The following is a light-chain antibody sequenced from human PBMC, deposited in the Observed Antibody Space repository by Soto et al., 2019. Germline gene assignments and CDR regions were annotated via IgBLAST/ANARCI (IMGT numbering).Light chain of an antibody. V-gene: IGLV1-51*01. J-gene: IGLJ2*01. CDR2: DNN. Sequence: QAVLTQPPSVSAAPGQKVTISCSGSSSNIGNNYVSWYQQLPGTAPKLLIYDNNKRPSGIPDRFSGSKSGTSGTLDITGLQTGDEADYYCATWDGSLPAEVFGGGNKLTVL. CDR1: SSNIGNNY. CDR3: ATWDGSLPAEV.